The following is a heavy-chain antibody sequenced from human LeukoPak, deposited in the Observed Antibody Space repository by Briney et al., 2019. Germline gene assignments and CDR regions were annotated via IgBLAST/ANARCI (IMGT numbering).Heavy chain of an antibody. Sequence: GGSLRLSCAASGFTFDDYGMSWVRQAPGKGLEWVSGINWNGGSTGYADPVKGRFTISRDNAKNSLYLQMNSLRAEDTALYHCARRRPNLDWYFDLWGRGTLITVSS. CDR3: ARRRPNLDWYFDL. CDR1: GFTFDDYG. CDR2: INWNGGST. V-gene: IGHV3-20*01. J-gene: IGHJ2*01.